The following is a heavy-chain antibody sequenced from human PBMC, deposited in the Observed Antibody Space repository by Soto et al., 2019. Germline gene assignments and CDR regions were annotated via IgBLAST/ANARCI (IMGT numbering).Heavy chain of an antibody. CDR3: AKDLDPPYSRSWYLPGY. D-gene: IGHD6-13*01. V-gene: IGHV3-23*01. CDR2: ISGSGGTT. J-gene: IGHJ4*02. CDR1: GFTFSSYA. Sequence: GGSLRLSCAASGFTFSSYAMSWVRQAPGKGLEWVSAISGSGGTTYYADSVKGRFTISRDNSKNTLYLQMNSLRAEDTAVYYCAKDLDPPYSRSWYLPGYWGQGTLVTVYS.